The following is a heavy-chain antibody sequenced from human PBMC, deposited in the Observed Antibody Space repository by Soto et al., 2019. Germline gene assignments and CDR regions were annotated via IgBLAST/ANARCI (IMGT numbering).Heavy chain of an antibody. CDR1: GGSISSNINY. Sequence: QLQLQESGPGLWKPSETLSLTCTVSGGSISSNINYWAWIRQPPGKGLEWMGSIYYSGSTYYNPSIKSRVTISVDTSKNQFSLKLSTVTAADTAVYHCARLRGVAAAGKLWGQGTLVTVSS. CDR2: IYYSGST. V-gene: IGHV4-39*01. D-gene: IGHD6-13*01. J-gene: IGHJ4*02. CDR3: ARLRGVAAAGKL.